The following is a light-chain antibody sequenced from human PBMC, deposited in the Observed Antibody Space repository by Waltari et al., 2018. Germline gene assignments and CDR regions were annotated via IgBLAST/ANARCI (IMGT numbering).Light chain of an antibody. CDR3: QQYNNWPSRT. J-gene: IGKJ4*01. V-gene: IGKV3-15*01. CDR2: GAS. Sequence: EIVMTQSPATLSVSPGARATLSCRASQSVSSNLAWYQQKPGQAPRLLIYGASTRATGIPARFSGSGSGTEFTLTISSLQSEDFAVYYWQQYNNWPSRTFGGGTKVEIK. CDR1: QSVSSN.